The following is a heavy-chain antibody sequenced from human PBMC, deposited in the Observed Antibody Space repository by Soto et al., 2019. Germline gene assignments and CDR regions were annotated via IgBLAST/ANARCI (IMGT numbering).Heavy chain of an antibody. J-gene: IGHJ4*02. D-gene: IGHD3-10*01. CDR2: VSNSGGST. CDR3: AKGSNWGSGYDFDY. V-gene: IGHV3-23*01. Sequence: EVQLLESGEGLVQPGGSLRLSCAAPGFTFSNYATAWVRQAPGKGLEWGSIVSNSGGSTYYANSVKGRFTIYRDNSKNTLYRQKNSLRAEDRAVYYCAKGSNWGSGYDFDYWVQGILVTVSP. CDR1: GFTFSNYA.